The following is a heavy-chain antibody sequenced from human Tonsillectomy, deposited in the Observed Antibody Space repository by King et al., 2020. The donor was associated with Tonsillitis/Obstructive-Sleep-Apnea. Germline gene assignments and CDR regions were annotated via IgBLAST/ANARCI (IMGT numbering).Heavy chain of an antibody. V-gene: IGHV3-48*03. CDR2: ISSSGSTI. D-gene: IGHD3-16*01. Sequence: VQLVESGGGLVQPGGSLRVSCAASGFTFSSYEMNWVRQAPGKGLEWVSYISSSGSTIYYADSVKGRFTISGDNAKNSLYLQMNSLRAEDTAVYHCASSRFGGWFDPWGQGTLVTVSS. CDR1: GFTFSSYE. J-gene: IGHJ5*02. CDR3: ASSRFGGWFDP.